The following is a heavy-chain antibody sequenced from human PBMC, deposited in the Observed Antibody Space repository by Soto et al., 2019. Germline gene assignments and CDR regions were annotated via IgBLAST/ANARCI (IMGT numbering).Heavy chain of an antibody. D-gene: IGHD3-16*02. V-gene: IGHV3-23*01. CDR1: GFPFSSYA. J-gene: IGHJ4*02. Sequence: PGGSLRLSCAASGFPFSSYAMSWVRQTPEKGLEWVAGISGGGNDRYYADFVQGRFTFSRDNSRNILYLQMNSLRADDTAMYFCATSLFIVAHDNEPFDYWGQGTLVTVSS. CDR3: ATSLFIVAHDNEPFDY. CDR2: ISGGGNDR.